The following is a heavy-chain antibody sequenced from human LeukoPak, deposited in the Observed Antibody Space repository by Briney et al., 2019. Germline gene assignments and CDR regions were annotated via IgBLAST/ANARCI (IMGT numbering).Heavy chain of an antibody. Sequence: SETLSLTCTVSGGSISSGSYYWSWIRQPAGKGLEWIGRIYTSGSTNSNPSLKSRVTISVDTSKNQFSLKLSSVTAADTAVYYCASGIDYWGQGTLVTVSS. V-gene: IGHV4-61*02. CDR2: IYTSGST. J-gene: IGHJ4*02. CDR1: GGSISSGSYY. CDR3: ASGIDY. D-gene: IGHD1-26*01.